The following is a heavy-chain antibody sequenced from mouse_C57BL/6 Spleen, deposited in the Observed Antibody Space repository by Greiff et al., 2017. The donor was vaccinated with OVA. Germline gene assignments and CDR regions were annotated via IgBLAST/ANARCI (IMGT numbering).Heavy chain of an antibody. D-gene: IGHD2-1*01. Sequence: VQLQQPGAELVMPGASVKLSCKASGYTFTSYWMHWVKQRPGQGLEWIGEIDPSDSYTNYNQKFKGKSTLTVDKSSSTAYMQLSSLTSEDSAVYYCARVGNYVFFDYWGQGTTLTVSS. CDR1: GYTFTSYW. J-gene: IGHJ2*01. V-gene: IGHV1-69*01. CDR3: ARVGNYVFFDY. CDR2: IDPSDSYT.